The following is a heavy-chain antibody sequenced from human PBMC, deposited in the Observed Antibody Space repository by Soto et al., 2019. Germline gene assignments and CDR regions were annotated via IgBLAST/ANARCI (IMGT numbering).Heavy chain of an antibody. CDR2: INPNSGGT. CDR1: GYTFTGYY. CDR3: ASVHGVSSSWFLRYYYYYGMDV. J-gene: IGHJ6*02. V-gene: IGHV1-2*02. Sequence: GASVKVSCKASGYTFTGYYMHWVRQAPGQGLEWMGWINPNSGGTNYAQKFQGRVTMTRDTSISTAYMELSRLRSDDTAVYYCASVHGVSSSWFLRYYYYYGMDVWGQGTTVTVSS. D-gene: IGHD6-13*01.